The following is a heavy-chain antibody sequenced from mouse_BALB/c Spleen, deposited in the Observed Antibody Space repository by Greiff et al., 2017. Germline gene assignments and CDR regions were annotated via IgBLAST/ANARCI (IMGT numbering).Heavy chain of an antibody. CDR2: IYPGGGYT. CDR1: GYTFTNYW. V-gene: IGHV1-63*02. D-gene: IGHD1-1*01. CDR3: ARGGRYYGSSHADMDY. Sequence: QVQLQQSGAELVRPGTSVKISCKASGYTFTNYWLGWVKQRPGHGLEWIGDIYPGGGYTNYNEKFKGKATLTADTSSSTAYMQLSSLTSEDSAVYFWARGGRYYGSSHADMDYWGQGTSVTVSS. J-gene: IGHJ4*01.